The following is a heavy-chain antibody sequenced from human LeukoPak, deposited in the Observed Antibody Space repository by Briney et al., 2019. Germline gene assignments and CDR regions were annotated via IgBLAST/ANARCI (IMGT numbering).Heavy chain of an antibody. D-gene: IGHD2-2*01. J-gene: IGHJ6*03. V-gene: IGHV1-69*05. Sequence: AASVKVSCKASGGTFSSYAISWVRQAPGQGLEWMGGIIPIFGTANYAQKFQGRVTITTDESTSTAYMELSSLRSEDTAVYYCAVGYCSSTSCPDYYYYMDVWGKGTTVTVSS. CDR2: IIPIFGTA. CDR1: GGTFSSYA. CDR3: AVGYCSSTSCPDYYYYMDV.